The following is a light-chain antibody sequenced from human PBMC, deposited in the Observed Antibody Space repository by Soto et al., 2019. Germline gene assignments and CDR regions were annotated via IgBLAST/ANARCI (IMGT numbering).Light chain of an antibody. J-gene: IGKJ2*01. CDR2: DAS. CDR3: QQRSNWPL. CDR1: QSVSSY. V-gene: IGKV3-11*01. Sequence: EIVLTQSPATLSLSPGERATLSCRASQSVSSYLAWYQQKPGQAPRLLIYDASNRATGIPARFSGSGSGTAFTLTISGLEPEDFAVYYCQQRSNWPLFGQGTKLEIK.